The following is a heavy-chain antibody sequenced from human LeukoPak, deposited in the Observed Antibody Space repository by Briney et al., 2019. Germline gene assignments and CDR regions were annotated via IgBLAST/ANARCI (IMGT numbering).Heavy chain of an antibody. Sequence: PGGSLRLSCAASGFTFSSYGMHWARQAPGKGLEWVAFIRYDGSNKYYAASVKGRFTISRDNSKNTLYLQMNSLRAEDTAVYYCAGAVAGTVRFDYCGQGTLITVSS. D-gene: IGHD6-19*01. V-gene: IGHV3-30*02. CDR3: AGAVAGTVRFDY. J-gene: IGHJ4*02. CDR1: GFTFSSYG. CDR2: IRYDGSNK.